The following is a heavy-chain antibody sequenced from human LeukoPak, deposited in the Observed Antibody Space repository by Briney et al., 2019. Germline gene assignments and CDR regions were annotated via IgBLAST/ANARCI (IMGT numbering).Heavy chain of an antibody. Sequence: TSETLSLTCTVSGGSISSYYWSWIRQPAGKGLEWIGRIYTSGSTNYNPSLKSRVTMSVDTSKNQFSLKLSSVTAADTAVYYCARAYGPYGSGTRQHDYWGQGTLVTVSS. CDR1: GGSISSYY. V-gene: IGHV4-4*07. CDR3: ARAYGPYGSGTRQHDY. J-gene: IGHJ4*02. CDR2: IYTSGST. D-gene: IGHD3-10*01.